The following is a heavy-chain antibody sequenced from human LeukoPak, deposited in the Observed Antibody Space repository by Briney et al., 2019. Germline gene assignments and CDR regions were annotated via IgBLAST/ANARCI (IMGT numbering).Heavy chain of an antibody. CDR2: VAYDGFAGSHT. D-gene: IGHD3-10*01. CDR1: GFTFSSYS. Sequence: GGSLRLSCVGSGFTFSSYSMHWVRQAPGKGLQWVAVVAYDGFAGSHTYYADSVKGRFTISRDNSKNTLDLQMSSLRLEDTGVYFCAKGSADRYGSGSYYHDYWGQGILVTVSS. J-gene: IGHJ4*02. V-gene: IGHV3-30*18. CDR3: AKGSADRYGSGSYYHDY.